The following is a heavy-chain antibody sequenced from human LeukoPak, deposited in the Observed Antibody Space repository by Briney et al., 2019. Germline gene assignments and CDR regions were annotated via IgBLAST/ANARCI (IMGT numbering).Heavy chain of an antibody. D-gene: IGHD6-6*01. V-gene: IGHV1-3*01. CDR2: INAGNGNT. J-gene: IGHJ4*02. CDR1: GYTFTSYA. CDR3: ARGGGIAARTFDY. Sequence: ASVKVSCKASGYTFTSYAMHWVRQAPGQRLEWMGWINAGNGNTKYSQKFQGRVTITRDTSASTAYMELSSLRSEGTAVYYCARGGGIAARTFDYWGQGALVTVSS.